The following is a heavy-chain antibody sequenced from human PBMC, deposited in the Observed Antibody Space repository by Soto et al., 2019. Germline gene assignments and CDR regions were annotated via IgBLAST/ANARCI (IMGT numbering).Heavy chain of an antibody. V-gene: IGHV1-69*02. CDR2: IIPILGIA. D-gene: IGHD6-13*01. CDR1: GGTFSSCT. J-gene: IGHJ3*02. Sequence: GASVKVSCKASGGTFSSCTISWVRQAPGQGLEWMGRIIPILGIANYAQKFQGRVTITADKSTSTAYMELSSLRSEDTAVYYCAIMEGAAANDAFDIRGQGTMVTVPS. CDR3: AIMEGAAANDAFDI.